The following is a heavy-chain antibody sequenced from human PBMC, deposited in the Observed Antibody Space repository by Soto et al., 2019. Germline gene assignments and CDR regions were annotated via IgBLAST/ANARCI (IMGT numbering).Heavy chain of an antibody. V-gene: IGHV3-48*01. D-gene: IGHD3-10*01. CDR2: ISSSSSTI. J-gene: IGHJ4*02. CDR1: GFTFSSYS. Sequence: EVQLVESGGGLVQPGGSLRLSCAASGFTFSSYSMNWVRQAPGKGLEWVSYISSSSSTIYYADSVKGRFTISRDNAKNSLYLQMNSLRAEDTAVCYCARDFPPHYYGSGSAFDYWGQGTLVTVSS. CDR3: ARDFPPHYYGSGSAFDY.